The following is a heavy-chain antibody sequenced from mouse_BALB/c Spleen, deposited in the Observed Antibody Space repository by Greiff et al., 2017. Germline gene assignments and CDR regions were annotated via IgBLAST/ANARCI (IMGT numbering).Heavy chain of an antibody. V-gene: IGHV5-17*02. CDR1: GFTFSSFG. CDR2: ISSGSSTI. Sequence: EVKLMESGGGLVKPGGSLKLSCAASGFTFSSFGMHWVRQAPEKGLEWVAYISSGSSTIYYADTVKGRFTISRDNPKNTLFLQMTSLRSEDTAMYYCARGQFAYWGQGTLVTVSA. CDR3: ARGQFAY. J-gene: IGHJ3*01. D-gene: IGHD3-3*01.